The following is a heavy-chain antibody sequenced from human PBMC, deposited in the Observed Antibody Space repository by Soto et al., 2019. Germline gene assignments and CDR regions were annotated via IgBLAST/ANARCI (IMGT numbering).Heavy chain of an antibody. J-gene: IGHJ3*02. CDR3: AKVTGTFDI. CDR2: ISYDGSNK. CDR1: GFTFSNYA. Sequence: PGGSLRLSCAASGFTFSNYAMHWVRQAPGKGLEWVAVISYDGSNKYYADSVKGRFTISRDNSKNTLYLQMNSLRAEDTAVYYCAKVTGTFDIWGQGTMVTVS. V-gene: IGHV3-30*18.